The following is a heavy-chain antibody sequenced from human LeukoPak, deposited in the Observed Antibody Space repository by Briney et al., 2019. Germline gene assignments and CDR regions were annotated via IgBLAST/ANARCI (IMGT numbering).Heavy chain of an antibody. Sequence: ASVKVSCKASGYTFTGYYMHWVRQAPGQGLEWMGWINPNSGGTNYAQKLQGRVTMTTDTSTSTAYMELRSLRSDDTAVYYCARVVKYCSGGSCYRYWGQGTLVTVSS. CDR1: GYTFTGYY. J-gene: IGHJ4*02. CDR3: ARVVKYCSGGSCYRY. V-gene: IGHV1-2*02. CDR2: INPNSGGT. D-gene: IGHD2-15*01.